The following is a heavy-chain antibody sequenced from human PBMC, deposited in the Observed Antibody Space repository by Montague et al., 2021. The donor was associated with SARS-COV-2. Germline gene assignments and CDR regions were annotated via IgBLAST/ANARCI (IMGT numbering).Heavy chain of an antibody. CDR1: GGSISPYY. V-gene: IGHV4-59*01. CDR2: IYYTGNT. Sequence: ETLSLTCTVSGGSISPYYWTWIRQPPGKGLEWIGYIYYTGNTKYKPSLKSRVTISVDTSKNQFSLNLKSVTAADTAVYYCARDRGRYFDSGSYNWLDSWGQGMLVTVSS. D-gene: IGHD3-10*01. J-gene: IGHJ5*01. CDR3: ARDRGRYFDSGSYNWLDS.